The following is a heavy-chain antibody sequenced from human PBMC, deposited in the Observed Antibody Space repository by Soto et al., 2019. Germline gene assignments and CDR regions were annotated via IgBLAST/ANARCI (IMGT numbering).Heavy chain of an antibody. J-gene: IGHJ4*01. CDR2: IFHSGNA. D-gene: IGHD2-15*01. V-gene: IGHV4-59*01. CDR3: ARAHATKLPFDY. CDR1: RVSIRNCY. Sequence: PSGTLSHTCPVSRVSIRNCYLSWMRQAPGKGLEWIGFIFHSGNAKYNPSLKSRVTISVDTSKNQFSLSLDSVTAADTAVYFCARAHATKLPFDYWGQGTMVTVSS.